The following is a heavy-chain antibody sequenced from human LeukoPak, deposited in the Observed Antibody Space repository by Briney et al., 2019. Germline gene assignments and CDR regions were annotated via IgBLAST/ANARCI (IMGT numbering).Heavy chain of an antibody. J-gene: IGHJ3*02. CDR1: GGSISSGSYY. CDR3: ARDVQADIVVVPAAWGAFDI. CDR2: IYTSGST. V-gene: IGHV4-61*02. Sequence: SETLSLTCTVSGGSISSGSYYWSWIRQPAGKGLEWIGRIYTSGSTNYNPSLKSRVTISVDTSKNQFSLKLSSVTAADTAVYYCARDVQADIVVVPAAWGAFDIWGQGTMVTVSS. D-gene: IGHD2-2*01.